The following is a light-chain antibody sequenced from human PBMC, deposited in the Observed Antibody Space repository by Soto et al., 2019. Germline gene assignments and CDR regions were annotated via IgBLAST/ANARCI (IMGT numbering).Light chain of an antibody. V-gene: IGKV3-15*01. Sequence: THSPATLSLSPGERAILCCRASQRVTSNLAWYQQKPGQSPRLLIYGMSIRATGVPDRFSGSGSGTEFTLTISNLQSADCAVYFCQHYNNWPRTFGGGTKVDIK. J-gene: IGKJ4*01. CDR3: QHYNNWPRT. CDR1: QRVTSN. CDR2: GMS.